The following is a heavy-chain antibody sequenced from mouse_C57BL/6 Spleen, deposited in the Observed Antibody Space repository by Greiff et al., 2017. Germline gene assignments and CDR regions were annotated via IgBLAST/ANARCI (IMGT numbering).Heavy chain of an antibody. CDR2: IYPGDGDT. Sequence: QVHVKQSGPELVKPGASVKISCKASGYAFSSSWMNWLKQRPGKGLEWIGRIYPGDGDTHYTGKFKGKATLTADKSSSTAYMQLSSLTSEDSAVYFCARPYYYGSRGYFDYWGQGTTLTVSS. D-gene: IGHD1-1*01. J-gene: IGHJ2*01. CDR1: GYAFSSSW. CDR3: ARPYYYGSRGYFDY. V-gene: IGHV1-82*01.